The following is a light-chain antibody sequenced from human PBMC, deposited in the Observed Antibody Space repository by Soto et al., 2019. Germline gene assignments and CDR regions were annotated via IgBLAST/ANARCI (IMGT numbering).Light chain of an antibody. Sequence: DIPMTQSPSSLSASVGDRVTITCRASQDISSYLAWIQQKPGKAPKSLIYAASRSQSGVPSRFSGSGFGTDFTLTISGVQPEDFATYYCQQSNNYPLTFGGGTKVEIK. CDR3: QQSNNYPLT. V-gene: IGKV1-16*01. J-gene: IGKJ4*01. CDR1: QDISSY. CDR2: AAS.